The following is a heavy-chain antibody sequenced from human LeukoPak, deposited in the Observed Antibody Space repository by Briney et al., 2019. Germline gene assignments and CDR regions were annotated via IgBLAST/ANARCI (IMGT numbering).Heavy chain of an antibody. CDR3: PKGPLTVHTVVTPPPYYYYYMDV. V-gene: IGHV3-30*02. CDR2: IRYDGTNK. Sequence: GGSLRLSCAASGFTFSSYGVHWVRQAPGKELERVAFIRYDGTNKYYADSVKGRFTISRDNSKNTLYLQMNSLRAEDTAVYYCPKGPLTVHTVVTPPPYYYYYMDVWGKGTTVTVSS. D-gene: IGHD4-23*01. J-gene: IGHJ6*03. CDR1: GFTFSSYG.